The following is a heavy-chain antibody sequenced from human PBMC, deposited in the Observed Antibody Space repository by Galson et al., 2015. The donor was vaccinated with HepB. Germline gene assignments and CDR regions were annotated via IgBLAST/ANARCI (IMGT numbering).Heavy chain of an antibody. CDR3: ARAKASYYNPLDY. CDR1: GFTFDDYG. CDR2: INWNGGST. D-gene: IGHD3-10*01. V-gene: IGHV3-20*01. Sequence: SLRLSCAASGFTFDDYGMSWVRQAPGTGLEWVSGINWNGGSTGYAGSVKGRFPISRDNAKNSLYLQMNSLRAEDTALYHCARAKASYYNPLDYWGQGTLVTVSS. J-gene: IGHJ4*02.